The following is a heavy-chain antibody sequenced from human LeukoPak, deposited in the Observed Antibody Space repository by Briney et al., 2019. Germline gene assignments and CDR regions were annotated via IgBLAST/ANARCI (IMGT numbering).Heavy chain of an antibody. CDR3: ARERSVGVPAAPVYYYGMDV. J-gene: IGHJ6*02. V-gene: IGHV4-31*03. D-gene: IGHD2-2*01. CDR1: GGSISSGGYY. Sequence: SETLSLTCTVSGGSISSGGYYWSWIRQHPGKGLEWIGYIYYSGSTYYNPSLKSRVTISVDTPKNQFSLKLSSVTAADTAVYYCARERSVGVPAAPVYYYGMDVWGQGTTVTVSS. CDR2: IYYSGST.